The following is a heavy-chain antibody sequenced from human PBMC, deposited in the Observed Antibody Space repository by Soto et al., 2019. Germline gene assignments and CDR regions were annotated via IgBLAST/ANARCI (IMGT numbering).Heavy chain of an antibody. CDR3: ARDAPINYYYDSSGYYRS. V-gene: IGHV4-61*02. Sequence: SETLSLTCTISGRSITSVGYYWSWIRQPAGKGLEWIGRIYTSGSTNYNPSLKSRVTMSVDTSKNQFSLKLSSVTAADTAVYYCARDAPINYYYDSSGYYRSWGQGTLVTVSS. J-gene: IGHJ4*02. D-gene: IGHD3-22*01. CDR1: GRSITSVGYY. CDR2: IYTSGST.